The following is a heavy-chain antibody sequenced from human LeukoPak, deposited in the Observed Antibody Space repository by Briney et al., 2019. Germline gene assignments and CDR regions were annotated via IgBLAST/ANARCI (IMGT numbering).Heavy chain of an antibody. D-gene: IGHD3-22*01. Sequence: GGSLRLSCAASGFTFSSYAMSWVRQAPGKGLEWVSAISGSGGSTYYADSVKGRFTISRDNSKNTPYLQMNSLRAEDTAVYYCAKDQRRTYYYDSSGGLPFDYWGQGTLVTVSS. V-gene: IGHV3-23*01. CDR1: GFTFSSYA. J-gene: IGHJ4*02. CDR2: ISGSGGST. CDR3: AKDQRRTYYYDSSGGLPFDY.